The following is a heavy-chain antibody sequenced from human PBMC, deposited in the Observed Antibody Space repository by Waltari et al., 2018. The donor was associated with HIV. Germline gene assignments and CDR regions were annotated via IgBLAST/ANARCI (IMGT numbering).Heavy chain of an antibody. CDR3: ARDRGSSPNDAFDI. V-gene: IGHV3-53*01. J-gene: IGHJ3*02. CDR1: GFSVSRNY. CDR2: RYSGGST. Sequence: EVQLVESGGGLIQPGGSLRLSCAVSGFSVSRNYMSWVRQAPGKGLEWVSVRYSGGSTDYSDSAKGRFTISRDESKNTLYLQMNSLRAEDTAVYYCARDRGSSPNDAFDIWGQGTMVTVSS. D-gene: IGHD6-6*01.